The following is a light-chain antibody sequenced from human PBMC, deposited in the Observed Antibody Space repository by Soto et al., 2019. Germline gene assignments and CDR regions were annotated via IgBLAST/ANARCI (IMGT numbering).Light chain of an antibody. CDR3: LQDYNLWT. J-gene: IGKJ1*01. CDR1: QGIGHD. Sequence: GDRVTITCRASQGIGHDLGWYQQKPGKVPKLLIYAASILQSGVPSRFSGSGYGTDFSLTISSLQPEDVATYYCLQDYNLWTFGQGTKVDI. CDR2: AAS. V-gene: IGKV1-6*01.